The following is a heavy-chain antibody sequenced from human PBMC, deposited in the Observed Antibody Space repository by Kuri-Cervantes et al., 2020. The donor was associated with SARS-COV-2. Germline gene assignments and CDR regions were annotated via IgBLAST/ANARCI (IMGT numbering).Heavy chain of an antibody. V-gene: IGHV3-19*01. J-gene: IGHJ4*02. CDR3: VRHKAAAGIVAPD. Sequence: GESLKISCAASGFTFSSSDMNWVRQAPGKGLEWVLGVSWNGSRTHYADSVKGRFIISRDNSRNFLYQQMNSLRPEDMAVYYCVRHKAAAGIVAPDWGQGTLVTVSS. CDR1: GFTFSSSD. CDR2: VSWNGSRT. D-gene: IGHD6-13*01.